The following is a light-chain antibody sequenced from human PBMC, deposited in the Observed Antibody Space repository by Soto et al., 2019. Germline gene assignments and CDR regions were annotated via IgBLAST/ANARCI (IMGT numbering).Light chain of an antibody. Sequence: QLVLTQSPSASASLAASVKLTCTLSSGHSNYAIAWHQQQPEKGPRYLMKLNSDGSHSKGDGIPDRFSGSSSGAERSLTISSLQSEDEADYYCQTWGTGIVVFGGGTQLTVL. CDR3: QTWGTGIVV. CDR1: SGHSNYA. CDR2: LNSDGSH. J-gene: IGLJ2*01. V-gene: IGLV4-69*01.